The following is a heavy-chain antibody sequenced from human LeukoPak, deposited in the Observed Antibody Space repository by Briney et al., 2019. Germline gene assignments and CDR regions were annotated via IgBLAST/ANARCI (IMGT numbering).Heavy chain of an antibody. CDR3: TTPNEGNWFDP. V-gene: IGHV3-73*01. J-gene: IGHJ5*02. D-gene: IGHD2-8*01. Sequence: GGALTLSCAASGFTFSDSAIHWVRQAAGKGLEWVGRTRDKGYGHAKAYAESVKGRFNLSRDDSKNTEYLQMNSLKTEDTALYYCTTPNEGNWFDPWGQGTLVTVSS. CDR1: GFTFSDSA. CDR2: TRDKGYGHAK.